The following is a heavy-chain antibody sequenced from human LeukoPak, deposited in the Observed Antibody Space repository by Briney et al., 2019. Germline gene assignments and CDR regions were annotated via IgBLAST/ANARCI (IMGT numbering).Heavy chain of an antibody. CDR2: ISWNSGSI. CDR3: AKEIGVAAAGDPHDY. Sequence: PGRSLRLSCAASGFTFDDYAMHWVRQAPGKGLEWVSGISWNSGSIGYADSVKGRFTISRDNAKNSLYLQMNSLRAEDTAVYYCAKEIGVAAAGDPHDYWGQGTLVTVSS. D-gene: IGHD6-13*01. CDR1: GFTFDDYA. J-gene: IGHJ4*02. V-gene: IGHV3-9*01.